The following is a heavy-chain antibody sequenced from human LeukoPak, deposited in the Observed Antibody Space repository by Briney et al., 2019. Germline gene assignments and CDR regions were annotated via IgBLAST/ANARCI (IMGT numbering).Heavy chain of an antibody. V-gene: IGHV3-21*01. Sequence: GGSLRLSCAASGFTFSSYSMNWVRQAPGKGLEWVSSISSSGSYIYYADSVKGRFTISRDNAKNSLYLQMNSLRAEDTAVYYCARVYSSGWDLPFDYWGQGTLATVSS. D-gene: IGHD6-19*01. CDR2: ISSSGSYI. J-gene: IGHJ4*02. CDR3: ARVYSSGWDLPFDY. CDR1: GFTFSSYS.